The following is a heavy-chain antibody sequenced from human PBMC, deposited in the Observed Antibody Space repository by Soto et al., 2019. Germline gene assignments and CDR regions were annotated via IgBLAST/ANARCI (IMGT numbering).Heavy chain of an antibody. J-gene: IGHJ6*02. Sequence: PSETLSLTCTVSGDSISSYYWTWIRQPPGKGLEWIGYVYYSGTTNYNPSLKSRLTISVDTSKNEFSLRLTSVTAADTAVYYCARASMTTIAMDVWGQGTTVTVSS. CDR1: GDSISSYY. CDR2: VYYSGTT. D-gene: IGHD4-17*01. V-gene: IGHV4-59*01. CDR3: ARASMTTIAMDV.